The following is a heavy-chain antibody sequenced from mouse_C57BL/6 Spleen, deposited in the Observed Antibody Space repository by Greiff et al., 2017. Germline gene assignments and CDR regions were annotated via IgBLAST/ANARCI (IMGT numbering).Heavy chain of an antibody. J-gene: IGHJ3*01. Sequence: QVHVKQSGPELVKPGASVKISCKASGYAFSSSWMNWVKQRPGKGLEWIGRIYPGGGDTNYNGKFKGKVTMTADKSSSTAYMQLSRLTSEDSAVYYCARFGNCSAWCAYWGQGTLVTVSA. V-gene: IGHV1-82*01. CDR3: ARFGNCSAWCAY. CDR2: IYPGGGDT. D-gene: IGHD2-1*01. CDR1: GYAFSSSW.